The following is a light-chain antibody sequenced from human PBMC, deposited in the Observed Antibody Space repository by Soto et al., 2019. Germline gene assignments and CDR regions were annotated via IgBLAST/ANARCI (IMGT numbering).Light chain of an antibody. V-gene: IGLV1-40*01. CDR1: SSNIGAGYH. J-gene: IGLJ2*01. CDR2: GST. Sequence: QSVLTQPPSVSGAPGQRGTISCTGSSSNIGAGYHVHWYQQLPGTAPKLLIYGSTDRPSGVPDRFSGSKSGTSASLAITGLQAEDEADYYCQSYDNSLTGVVFGGGTKLTVL. CDR3: QSYDNSLTGVV.